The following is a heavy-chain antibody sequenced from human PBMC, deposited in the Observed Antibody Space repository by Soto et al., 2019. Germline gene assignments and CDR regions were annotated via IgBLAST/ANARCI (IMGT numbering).Heavy chain of an antibody. Sequence: LSLSCTAAGFTFGDYAMSWFRQAPGKGLEWVGFIRSKAYGGTTEYAASVKGRFTISRDDSKSIAYLQMNSLKTEDTAVYYCTRENAIAAAGYYYGMDVWGQGTTVTVSS. CDR2: IRSKAYGGTT. V-gene: IGHV3-49*03. J-gene: IGHJ6*02. CDR3: TRENAIAAAGYYYGMDV. D-gene: IGHD6-13*01. CDR1: GFTFGDYA.